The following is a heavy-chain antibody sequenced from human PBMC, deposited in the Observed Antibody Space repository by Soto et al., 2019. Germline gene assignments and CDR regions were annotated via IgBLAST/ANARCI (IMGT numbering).Heavy chain of an antibody. CDR1: GFTFSSYA. CDR3: ARGYFDWLLSQEVFDY. CDR2: ISGSGGST. Sequence: GGSLRLSCAASGFTFSSYAMSWVRQAPGKGLEWVSAISGSGGSTYYADSVKGRFTISRDNSKNTLYLQMNSLRAEDTAAYYCARGYFDWLLSQEVFDYWGQGTLVTVSS. J-gene: IGHJ4*02. V-gene: IGHV3-23*01. D-gene: IGHD3-9*01.